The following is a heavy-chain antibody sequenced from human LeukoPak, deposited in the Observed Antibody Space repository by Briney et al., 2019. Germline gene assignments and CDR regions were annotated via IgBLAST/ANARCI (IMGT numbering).Heavy chain of an antibody. CDR3: ARGYCSGGSSYSVENWFDP. D-gene: IGHD2-15*01. V-gene: IGHV1-2*06. Sequence: ASVKVSCKAAGYTFTGYYMFWVRQAPRQGLEWMGRINPNSGGTNYAQKFQGRVTMTRDTSISTAYMELSRLRSDDTAVYYCARGYCSGGSSYSVENWFDPWGQGTLVTVSS. J-gene: IGHJ5*02. CDR1: GYTFTGYY. CDR2: INPNSGGT.